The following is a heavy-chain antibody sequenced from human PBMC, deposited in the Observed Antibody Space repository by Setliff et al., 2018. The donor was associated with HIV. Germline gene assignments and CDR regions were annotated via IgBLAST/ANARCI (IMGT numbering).Heavy chain of an antibody. V-gene: IGHV4-30-4*01. J-gene: IGHJ3*02. CDR3: AREVDVVTTSDAFDI. CDR2: IYYNGNA. D-gene: IGHD2-21*02. CDR1: GGSSNDYY. Sequence: SETLSLTCAVYGGSSNDYYWNWIRQPPGKGLEWIGYIYYNGNAYYYNPSLKSRTTISLDTSMNQFSLKLTSVTAADTAVYYCAREVDVVTTSDAFDIWGQGTMVTVSS.